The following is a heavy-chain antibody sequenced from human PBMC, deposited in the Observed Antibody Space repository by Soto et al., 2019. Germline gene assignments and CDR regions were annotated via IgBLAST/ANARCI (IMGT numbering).Heavy chain of an antibody. D-gene: IGHD2-2*01. V-gene: IGHV3-48*02. CDR3: ARDRQDIVVVPAAYYYGMDV. CDR1: GFTFSSYS. CDR2: ISSSSSTI. Sequence: QPGGSLRLSCAASGFTFSSYSMNWVRQAPGKGLEWVSSISSSSSTIYYADSVKGRFTISRDNAKNSLYLQMNSLRDEDTAVYYCARDRQDIVVVPAAYYYGMDVWGQGTTVTVSS. J-gene: IGHJ6*02.